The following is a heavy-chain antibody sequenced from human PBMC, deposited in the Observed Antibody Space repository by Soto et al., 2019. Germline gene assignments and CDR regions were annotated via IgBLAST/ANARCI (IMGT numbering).Heavy chain of an antibody. CDR3: ARDPSGYGGYDY. CDR2: IYYSGST. J-gene: IGHJ4*02. Sequence: SETLSLTCTVSGGSISSYYWSWIRQPPGKGLEWIGYIYYSGSTNYNPSLKSRVTISVDTSKNQFSLKLSSVTAADTAVYYCARDPSGYGGYDYWGQGTLVTVS. CDR1: GGSISSYY. V-gene: IGHV4-59*01. D-gene: IGHD4-17*01.